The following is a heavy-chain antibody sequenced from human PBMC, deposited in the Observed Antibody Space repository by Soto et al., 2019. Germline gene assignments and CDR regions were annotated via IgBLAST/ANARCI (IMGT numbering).Heavy chain of an antibody. Sequence: QVQLVESGGGVVQPGRSLRLSCAASGFTFSVYGMHWVRQAPGKGLEWVALVSYDGSIKYYADSVKGRFTISRDNSKNTLYLQMNSLRVEDTAVYYCAKDGSHLAVAGTSPTSYFYGLAVW. D-gene: IGHD6-19*01. CDR2: VSYDGSIK. CDR1: GFTFSVYG. V-gene: IGHV3-30*18. CDR3: AKDGSHLAVAGTSPTSYFYGLAV. J-gene: IGHJ6*01.